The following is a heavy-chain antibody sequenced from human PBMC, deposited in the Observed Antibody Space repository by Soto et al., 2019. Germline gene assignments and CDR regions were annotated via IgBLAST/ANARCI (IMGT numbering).Heavy chain of an antibody. D-gene: IGHD6-19*01. CDR3: VRVSAVAGTGVADN. CDR1: GYTFTSYG. CDR2: ISAYNGNT. V-gene: IGHV1-18*04. Sequence: QVHLVQSGTEVNKPGASVKVSCKASGYTFTSYGISWVRQAPGQGLEWMGWISAYNGNTKYAQKLQARVTMTTDTSTSTAYMELRSLRSDDTAVYYCVRVSAVAGTGVADNWGQGTLVTVSS. J-gene: IGHJ4*02.